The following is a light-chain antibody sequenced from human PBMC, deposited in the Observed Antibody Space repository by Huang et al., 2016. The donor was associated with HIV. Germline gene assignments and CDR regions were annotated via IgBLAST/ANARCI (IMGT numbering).Light chain of an antibody. CDR1: QSLLHSDGKTY. CDR2: EVY. CDR3: MQGIHLSSLT. Sequence: DIVMTQTPRSLSVTLGQPASMSCKSSQSLLHSDGKTYLYWYLQKPGQSPQLLMYEVYSRFSGVPDRFSGSGSGTDFTLKISRVEAEDVGIYYCMQGIHLSSLTFGGGTKVELK. V-gene: IGKV2-29*02. J-gene: IGKJ4*01.